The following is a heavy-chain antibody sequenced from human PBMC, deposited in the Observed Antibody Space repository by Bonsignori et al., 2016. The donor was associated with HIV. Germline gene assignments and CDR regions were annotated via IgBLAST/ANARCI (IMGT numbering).Heavy chain of an antibody. D-gene: IGHD3-22*01. V-gene: IGHV5-51*06. CDR1: GYDFVSYW. J-gene: IGHJ6*03. Sequence: EVQLVQSGAEVKKPGESLKISCEASGYDFVSYWIGWVRQMPGKGLEWMGTIYSPSFQGQVTISADKSLSTVYVQWSSLKASDTSMYYCARHPRAIDRPPHTRMDDFYYMDVWGQGTTVTVS. CDR3: ARHPRAIDRPPHTRMDDFYYMDV. CDR2: IY.